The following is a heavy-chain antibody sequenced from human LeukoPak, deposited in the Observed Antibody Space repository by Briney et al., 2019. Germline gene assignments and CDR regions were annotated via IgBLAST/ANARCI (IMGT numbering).Heavy chain of an antibody. V-gene: IGHV3-23*01. CDR2: ISGSGGST. J-gene: IGHJ2*01. D-gene: IGHD6-6*01. CDR3: AKDDSSSLLNYWYFDL. CDR1: GFTFSSYA. Sequence: AGGSLRLSCAASGFTFSSYAMSWVRQAPGKGLEWVSAISGSGGSTHYADSVKGRFTISRDNSKNTLYLQMNSLRAEDTAVYYCAKDDSSSLLNYWYFDLWGRGTLVTVSS.